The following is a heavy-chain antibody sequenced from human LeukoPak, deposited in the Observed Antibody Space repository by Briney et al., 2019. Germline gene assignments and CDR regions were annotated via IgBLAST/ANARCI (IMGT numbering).Heavy chain of an antibody. Sequence: SETLSLTCAVYGGSFSGYYWNWIRQPPGKGLEWIGEINHSGITNYNSSLKSRVTISVDMSKNQFSLKLSSVTAADTAVYYCARNGGNSDVDYWGQGTLVTVSS. J-gene: IGHJ4*02. CDR3: ARNGGNSDVDY. V-gene: IGHV4-34*01. CDR2: INHSGIT. D-gene: IGHD4-23*01. CDR1: GGSFSGYY.